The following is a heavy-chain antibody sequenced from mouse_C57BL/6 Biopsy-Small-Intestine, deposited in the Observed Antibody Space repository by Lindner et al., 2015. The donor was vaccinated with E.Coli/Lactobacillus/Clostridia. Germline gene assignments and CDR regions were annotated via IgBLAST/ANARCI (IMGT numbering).Heavy chain of an antibody. D-gene: IGHD4-1*01. Sequence: VQLQESGGGLVKPGGSLKLSCAASGFTFSDYGMHWVRQAPEKGLEWVAFISSGSSTIYYADTVKGRFTISRDNAKNTLFLQMTSLRSEDTAMYYCARDWYYFDSWGQGTTLSVSS. J-gene: IGHJ2*01. CDR2: ISSGSSTI. CDR1: GFTFSDYG. CDR3: ARDWYYFDS. V-gene: IGHV5-17*01.